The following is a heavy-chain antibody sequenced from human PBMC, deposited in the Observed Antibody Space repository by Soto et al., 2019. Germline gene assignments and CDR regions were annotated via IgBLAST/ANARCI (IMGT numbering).Heavy chain of an antibody. CDR3: ATSTGAPGNY. CDR2: IKQDGSHK. J-gene: IGHJ4*02. D-gene: IGHD1-26*01. CDR1: GFTFSSFL. V-gene: IGHV3-7*01. Sequence: PGGSLILSCVASGFTFSSFLMSWARQAPGKGLEWVANIKQDGSHKYYVPSVKGRFTISRDNAKNSLYLQMNSLRAEDAAVYYCATSTGAPGNYWGQGTLVTVSS.